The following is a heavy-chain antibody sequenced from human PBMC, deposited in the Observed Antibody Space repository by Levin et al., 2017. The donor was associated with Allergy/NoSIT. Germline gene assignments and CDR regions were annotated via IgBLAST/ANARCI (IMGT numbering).Heavy chain of an antibody. V-gene: IGHV4-39*01. J-gene: IGHJ4*02. CDR1: GGSISSTTYS. D-gene: IGHD6-19*01. CDR2: IYYSGTT. CDR3: ARHGTLAVAGDR. Sequence: SETLSLTCAVSGGSISSTTYSWCWIRQPPGKGLEWIGTIYYSGTTYYNPSLKSRLTISVDTSKNQFSLQLSSVTAADTAVYYCARHGTLAVAGDRWGQGTLVTVSS.